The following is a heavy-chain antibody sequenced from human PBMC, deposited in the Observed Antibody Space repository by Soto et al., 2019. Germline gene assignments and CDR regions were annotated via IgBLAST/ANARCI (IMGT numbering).Heavy chain of an antibody. J-gene: IGHJ4*02. CDR1: GGSISSGGYY. Sequence: PSETLSLTCTVSGGSISSGGYYWSWIRQPPGKGLEWIAFISYSGSTNYNPSLKSRVTISVDTSKNQFSLKLTSVTATDTAVYYCARHYCSGAGCYYFHYWGQGTLVTVSS. V-gene: IGHV4-61*08. D-gene: IGHD2-15*01. CDR2: ISYSGST. CDR3: ARHYCSGAGCYYFHY.